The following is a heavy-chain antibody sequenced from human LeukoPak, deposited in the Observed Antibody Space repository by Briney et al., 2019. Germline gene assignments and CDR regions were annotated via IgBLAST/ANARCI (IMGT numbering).Heavy chain of an antibody. J-gene: IGHJ6*03. CDR2: ISSSSSYI. D-gene: IGHD5-24*01. Sequence: PGGSLRLSCAASGFTFSSYSMNWVRQAPGKGLEWVSSISSSSSYIYYADSVKGRFTISRDNAKNSLYLQMNSLRAEDTAVYYCARGWMATRYYYYYYMDVWGKGTTVTVSS. CDR3: ARGWMATRYYYYYYMDV. V-gene: IGHV3-21*01. CDR1: GFTFSSYS.